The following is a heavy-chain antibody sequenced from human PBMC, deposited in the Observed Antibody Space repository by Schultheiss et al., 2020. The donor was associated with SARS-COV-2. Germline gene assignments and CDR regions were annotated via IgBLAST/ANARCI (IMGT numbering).Heavy chain of an antibody. V-gene: IGHV4-39*07. Sequence: SQTLSLTCTVSGGSISSSSYYWGWIRQPPGKGLEWIGSIYYSGSTYYNPSLKSRVTISVDTSKNQFSLKLSSVTAADTAVYYCARGGLYGDYDFDYWGQGTLVTVSS. CDR1: GGSISSSSYY. J-gene: IGHJ4*02. CDR2: IYYSGST. CDR3: ARGGLYGDYDFDY. D-gene: IGHD4-17*01.